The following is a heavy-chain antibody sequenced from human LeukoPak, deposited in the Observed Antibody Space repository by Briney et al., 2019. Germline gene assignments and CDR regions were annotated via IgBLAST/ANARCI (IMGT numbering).Heavy chain of an antibody. CDR3: ARDLSASFDY. V-gene: IGHV3-30-3*01. J-gene: IGHJ4*02. CDR1: GFTFSSYT. CDR2: ISKDGSYK. Sequence: PGRSLRLSCVASGFTFSSYTIHWVRQAPGRGLEWVAVISKDGSYKYYADSVKGRFTISRDNSKNTLYLQMNSLRTEGTAVYYCARDLSASFDYWGQGTLVTVSS.